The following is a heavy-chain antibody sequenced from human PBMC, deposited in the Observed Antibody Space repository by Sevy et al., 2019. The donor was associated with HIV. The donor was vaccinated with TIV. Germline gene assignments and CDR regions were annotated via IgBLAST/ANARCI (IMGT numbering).Heavy chain of an antibody. CDR3: ARDCSSSSCLWGMDV. CDR2: IKRDGTEK. CDR1: GFTFSSYW. J-gene: IGHJ6*02. Sequence: GGSLRLSCAASGFTFSSYWMSWVRQAPGKGLEWVAHIKRDGTEKYYVDSVKGRFTISRDNAKNSLYLQMNSLRAEDMAVYYCARDCSSSSCLWGMDVWGQGTTVTVSS. V-gene: IGHV3-7*03. D-gene: IGHD2-2*01.